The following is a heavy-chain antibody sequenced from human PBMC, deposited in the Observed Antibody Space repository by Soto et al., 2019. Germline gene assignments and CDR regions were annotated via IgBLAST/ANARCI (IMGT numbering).Heavy chain of an antibody. CDR1: GFTFSRSA. V-gene: IGHV3-30*18. Sequence: SLRLSCAASGFTFSRSAMHWVRQAPGKGLEWVAVISYDGSNKYYADSVEGRFTISRDNSKKALYLQMNSLRPDDTAVYYCAKDVLHYFGRFAPWGQGTLVTVSS. J-gene: IGHJ5*02. D-gene: IGHD3-10*01. CDR3: AKDVLHYFGRFAP. CDR2: ISYDGSNK.